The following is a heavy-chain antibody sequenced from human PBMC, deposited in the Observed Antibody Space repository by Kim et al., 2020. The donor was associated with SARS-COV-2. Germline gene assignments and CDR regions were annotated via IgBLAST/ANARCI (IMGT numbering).Heavy chain of an antibody. CDR3: ARDSGRGDGAPSD. J-gene: IGHJ4*02. V-gene: IGHV3-48*03. Sequence: GGSLRLSCAASGFTFSSYEMNWVRQAPGKGLEWVSYISSSGSTIYYADSVKGRFTISRDNAKNSLYLQMNSLRAEDTAVYYCARDSGRGDGAPSDWGQGTLVTVSS. D-gene: IGHD3-16*01. CDR1: GFTFSSYE. CDR2: ISSSGSTI.